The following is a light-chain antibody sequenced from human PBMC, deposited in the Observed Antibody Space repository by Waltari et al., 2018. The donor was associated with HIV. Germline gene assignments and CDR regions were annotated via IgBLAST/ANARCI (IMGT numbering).Light chain of an antibody. CDR2: STG. V-gene: IGLV7-43*01. J-gene: IGLJ3*02. Sequence: QTVVTQEPSLTVSPGGTVNLTCASSTGEVTSDHYPNWFQQKPGQAPRALIYSTGNKHSWTPARFSGSLLGGKAALTLSGVQPEDEADYYCLLYYNGASWVFGGGTRLTVL. CDR1: TGEVTSDHY. CDR3: LLYYNGASWV.